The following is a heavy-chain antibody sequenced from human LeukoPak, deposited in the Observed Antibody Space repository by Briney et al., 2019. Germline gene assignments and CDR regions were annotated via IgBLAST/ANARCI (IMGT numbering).Heavy chain of an antibody. J-gene: IGHJ6*03. CDR3: ARGPQWRGDYYYMDV. CDR2: MNPNSGNK. V-gene: IGHV1-8*01. CDR1: GYSFTNFD. Sequence: ASVKVSCKASGYSFTNFDINWVRQATGQGLEWMGWMNPNSGNKGYAQMFQGRVTMTMNTSITTGYMELSSLRSEDTAVYYCARGPQWRGDYYYMDVWGRGTTVTVSS. D-gene: IGHD6-19*01.